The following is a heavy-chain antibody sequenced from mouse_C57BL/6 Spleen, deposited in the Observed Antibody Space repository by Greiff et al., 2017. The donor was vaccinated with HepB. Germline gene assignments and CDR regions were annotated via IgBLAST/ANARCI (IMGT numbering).Heavy chain of an antibody. CDR1: GYTFTSYW. D-gene: IGHD1-1*02. V-gene: IGHV1-7*01. J-gene: IGHJ2*01. Sequence: QVPLQQSGAELAQPGASVKLSCKASGYTFTSYWMHWVKQRPGQGLEWIGYINPSSGYTKYNQKFKDKPTLTADKSSSTAYMQVSSLTYEDSAVYYCARGGSNFDYWGQGTTRTVAS. CDR2: INPSSGYT. CDR3: ARGGSNFDY.